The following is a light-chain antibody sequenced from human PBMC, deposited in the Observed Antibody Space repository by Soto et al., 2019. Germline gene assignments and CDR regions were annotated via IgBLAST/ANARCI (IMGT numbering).Light chain of an antibody. V-gene: IGKV1-39*01. Sequence: DIQMPQSPSSLSASVGDRVTITCRASQSMSSYLNWYQQKPGKAPKLLIYAASSLQSGVPSRLSGSGSGTDFTLTISSLQPEDFATYYCQQSYSTPRTFGQGTKVEIK. J-gene: IGKJ1*01. CDR1: QSMSSY. CDR2: AAS. CDR3: QQSYSTPRT.